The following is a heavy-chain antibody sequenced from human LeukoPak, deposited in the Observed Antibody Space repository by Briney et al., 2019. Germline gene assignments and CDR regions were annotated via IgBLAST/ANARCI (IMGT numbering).Heavy chain of an antibody. D-gene: IGHD1-26*01. CDR1: GFTFSSYA. Sequence: PGGSLRLSCAASGFTFSSYAMSWVRQAPGKGLEWVSAISGSGGSTYYADSVKGRFTISRDNSKNTLYLQMTSLRAEDTAVYYCAKRRGEGELTHNFDYWGQGTLVTVSS. CDR2: ISGSGGST. J-gene: IGHJ4*02. CDR3: AKRRGEGELTHNFDY. V-gene: IGHV3-23*01.